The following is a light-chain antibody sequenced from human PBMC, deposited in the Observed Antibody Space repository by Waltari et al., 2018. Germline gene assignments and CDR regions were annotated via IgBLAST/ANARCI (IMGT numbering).Light chain of an antibody. CDR2: EVS. Sequence: QSALTQPASVSGYPGQSITISCPGTDSDVGAYDLVSGYQQHPGKAPHLIIYEVSNRPSGISNRFSASKSGNTASLTISGLQAEDEADYYCSSYTTSSAPGVFGTGTRVTVL. J-gene: IGLJ1*01. CDR1: DSDVGAYDL. CDR3: SSYTTSSAPGV. V-gene: IGLV2-14*01.